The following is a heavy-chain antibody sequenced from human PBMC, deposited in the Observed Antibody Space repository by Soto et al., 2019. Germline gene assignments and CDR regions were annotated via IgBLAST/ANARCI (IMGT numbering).Heavy chain of an antibody. Sequence: QVQLVESGGGVVQPGRSLRLSCAASGFTFSSYGMHWVRQAPGKGLEWVAVISYDGSNKYYADSVKGRFTISRDNSKNMLYLQMNSLRAEDTAVYYCAKGSRIVVVTAPYDYWGQGTLVTVSS. V-gene: IGHV3-30*18. CDR2: ISYDGSNK. J-gene: IGHJ4*02. CDR1: GFTFSSYG. D-gene: IGHD2-21*02. CDR3: AKGSRIVVVTAPYDY.